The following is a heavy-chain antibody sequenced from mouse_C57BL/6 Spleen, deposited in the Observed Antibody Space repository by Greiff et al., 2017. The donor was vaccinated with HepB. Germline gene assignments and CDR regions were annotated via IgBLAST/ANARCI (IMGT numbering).Heavy chain of an antibody. D-gene: IGHD1-1*01. V-gene: IGHV1-39*01. CDR3: ESSDYYGSNYFDY. CDR2: INPNYGTT. J-gene: IGHJ2*02. CDR1: GYSFTDYN. Sequence: VQLQQSGPELVKPGASVKISCKASGYSFTDYNMNWVKQRTGKSLEWIGVINPNYGTTSYNQKFKGKATLTVDKSSSTAYMQLNSLTSEDSAVYYYESSDYYGSNYFDYWGQGTSLTVSS.